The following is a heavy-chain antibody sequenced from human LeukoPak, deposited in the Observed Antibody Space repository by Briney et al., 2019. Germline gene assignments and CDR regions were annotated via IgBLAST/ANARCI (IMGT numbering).Heavy chain of an antibody. CDR1: GFTFSSYN. CDR2: ISRSSSSI. Sequence: GGSLRLSCAASGFTFSSYNMNWVRQAPGKGLEWVSYISRSSSSIYYADSVKGRFTISRDNAKNSVYLQMNRLSDEDTAVYRCARDYGDHGEYFDCWGQGTLVTVSS. V-gene: IGHV3-48*02. D-gene: IGHD4-17*01. CDR3: ARDYGDHGEYFDC. J-gene: IGHJ4*02.